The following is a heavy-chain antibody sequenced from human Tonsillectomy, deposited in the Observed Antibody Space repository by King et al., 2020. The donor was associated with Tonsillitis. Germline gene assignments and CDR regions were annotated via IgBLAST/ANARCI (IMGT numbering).Heavy chain of an antibody. CDR2: IYYSGST. CDR3: ARDGLGGSDY. CDR1: GGSISSYY. Sequence: QLQESGPGLVKPSETLSLTCTVSGGSISSYYWSWLRQPPGKGLEWIGYIYYSGSTNYNPSLKSRVTISVDTSKNQFSLKLSSVTAADTAVYYCARDGLGGSDYWGQGTLVTVSS. V-gene: IGHV4-59*01. D-gene: IGHD3-16*01. J-gene: IGHJ4*02.